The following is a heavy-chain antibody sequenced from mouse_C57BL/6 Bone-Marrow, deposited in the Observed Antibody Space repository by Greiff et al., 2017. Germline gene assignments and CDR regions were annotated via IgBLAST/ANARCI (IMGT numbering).Heavy chain of an antibody. CDR3: AAIYYDYDDAMGY. Sequence: VQLQQSEAELVRPGASVKLSCKASGYTFTDYYINWVKQRPGQGLEWIARIYPGSGNTYYNEKFKGKDTLTAEKSSSTAYMQLSSLTSEDSAVYFCAAIYYDYDDAMGYWGQGTSVTVSS. D-gene: IGHD2-4*01. CDR2: IYPGSGNT. J-gene: IGHJ4*01. V-gene: IGHV1-76*01. CDR1: GYTFTDYY.